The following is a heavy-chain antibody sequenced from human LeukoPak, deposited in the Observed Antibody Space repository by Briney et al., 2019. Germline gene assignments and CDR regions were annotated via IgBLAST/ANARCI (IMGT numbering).Heavy chain of an antibody. Sequence: SETLSLTCTVSGGSISSRSYYWGWIRQPPGKGLEWIGSFYYPGNTYYKPSLKSRVTISVDASKNQLSLKVSSVTAADTAVYYCAPRRAVDGAPFDQWGQGTLVTVSS. CDR3: APRRAVDGAPFDQ. J-gene: IGHJ4*02. D-gene: IGHD6-19*01. CDR2: FYYPGNT. CDR1: GGSISSRSYY. V-gene: IGHV4-39*01.